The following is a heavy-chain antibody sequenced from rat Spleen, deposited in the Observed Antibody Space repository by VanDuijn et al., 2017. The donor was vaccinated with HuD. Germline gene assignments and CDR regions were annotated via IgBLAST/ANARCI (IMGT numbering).Heavy chain of an antibody. J-gene: IGHJ2*01. D-gene: IGHD1-6*01. CDR2: IWGDGST. CDR3: ARGGFFRY. Sequence: QVQLKESGPGLVQPSQTLSLTCTVSGFSLISNSLHWVRQPPGKGLEWMGGIWGDGSTNYNSALKSRLSISRDTSKSQVYLKMNSLQTEDTATYYCARGGFFRYWGQGVMVTVSS. V-gene: IGHV2-1*01. CDR1: GFSLISNS.